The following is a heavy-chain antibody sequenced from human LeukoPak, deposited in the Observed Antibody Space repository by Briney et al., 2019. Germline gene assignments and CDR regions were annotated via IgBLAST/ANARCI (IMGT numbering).Heavy chain of an antibody. CDR2: LSPRSGNT. CDR3: ARGPPNWGFDY. CDR1: GYTFTNYD. Sequence: ASVKVSCKASGYTFTNYDINWVRQATGQGLEWMGWLSPRSGNTGYAQKFQGRVTMTRSTSISTGYMELSSLRSEDTAVYYCARGPPNWGFDYWGQGTLVNVSS. V-gene: IGHV1-8*01. D-gene: IGHD7-27*01. J-gene: IGHJ4*02.